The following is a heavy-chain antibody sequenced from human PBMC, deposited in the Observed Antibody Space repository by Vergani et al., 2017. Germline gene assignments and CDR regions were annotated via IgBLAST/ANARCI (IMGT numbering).Heavy chain of an antibody. CDR1: GFTFSSYA. Sequence: EVQLLESGGGLVQPGGSLRLSCAASGFTFSSYAMSWVRQAPGKGLEWVSAISGSGGSTYYADSVKGRFTISRDNSKNTLYLQMNSLRAEDTAVYYCTTASRLRTRFFDYWGQGTLVTVSS. CDR3: TTASRLRTRFFDY. J-gene: IGHJ4*02. V-gene: IGHV3-23*01. D-gene: IGHD6-13*01. CDR2: ISGSGGST.